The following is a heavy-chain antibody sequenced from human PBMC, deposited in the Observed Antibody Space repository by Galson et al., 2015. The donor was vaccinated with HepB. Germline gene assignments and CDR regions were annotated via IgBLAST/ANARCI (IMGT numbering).Heavy chain of an antibody. CDR1: GFTFSSFG. J-gene: IGHJ4*02. D-gene: IGHD6-13*01. CDR3: AKKGGSSWYVDY. V-gene: IGHV3-30*02. Sequence: SLRLSCAASGFTFSSFGMHWVRQAPGKGLEWVAFIRYDGSNKYYADSVKGRFTISRDNSKNTLYLQMNSLRAEDTAVYYCAKKGGSSWYVDYWGQGTLVTVSS. CDR2: IRYDGSNK.